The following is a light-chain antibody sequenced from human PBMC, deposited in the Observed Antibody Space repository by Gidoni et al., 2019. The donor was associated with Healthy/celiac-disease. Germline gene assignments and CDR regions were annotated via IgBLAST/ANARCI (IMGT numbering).Light chain of an antibody. CDR2: AAS. V-gene: IGKV1-9*01. CDR1: HGISSY. CDR3: QQLNSYPIT. J-gene: IGKJ4*01. Sequence: DIQLTQSPSFLSASVGDRVTITCWASHGISSYLAWYQQKPGKAPKLLIYAASTLQSRVPSRFSGSGSGTEFTLTISRLQPEDVATYYCQQLNSYPITFGGGTKVEIK.